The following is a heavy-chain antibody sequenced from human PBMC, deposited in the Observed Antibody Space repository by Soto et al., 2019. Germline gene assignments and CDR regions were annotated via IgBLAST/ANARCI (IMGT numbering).Heavy chain of an antibody. D-gene: IGHD6-19*01. J-gene: IGHJ5*02. V-gene: IGHV4-39*02. CDR2: IYYSGST. CDR3: AREKAVAGIIRNWFDP. CDR1: GGSISSSSYY. Sequence: TLSLTCTVSGGSISSSSYYWGWIRQPPGKGLEWIGSIYYSGSTYYNPSLKSRVTISVDTSKNQFSLKLSSVTAADTAVYYCAREKAVAGIIRNWFDPWGQGTLVTVSS.